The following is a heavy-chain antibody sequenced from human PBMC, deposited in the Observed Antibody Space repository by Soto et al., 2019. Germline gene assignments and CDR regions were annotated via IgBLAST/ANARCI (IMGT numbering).Heavy chain of an antibody. CDR1: GGTFSSYA. Sequence: SVKVSCKASGGTFSSYAISWVRQAPGQGLEWMGGIIPIFGTANYAQKFQGRVTITADESTSTAYMELSSLRSEDTAVYYCARLGYCSSTSCYTMDPTDYGMDVWGQGTTVTVSS. CDR2: IIPIFGTA. V-gene: IGHV1-69*13. D-gene: IGHD2-2*02. CDR3: ARLGYCSSTSCYTMDPTDYGMDV. J-gene: IGHJ6*02.